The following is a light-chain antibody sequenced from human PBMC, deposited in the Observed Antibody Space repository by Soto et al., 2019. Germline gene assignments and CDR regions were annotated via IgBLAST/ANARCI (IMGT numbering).Light chain of an antibody. CDR3: QQRSNWPSIT. V-gene: IGKV3-11*01. CDR1: QSVSSN. J-gene: IGKJ5*01. Sequence: DIVLAQSPGTLSLSPGERATLSCRASQSVSSNLAWYQQKPGQAPRLLIYDASNRATGIPARFSGSGSGTDFTLTINSLEPEDFAVYYCQQRSNWPSITFGQGTRLEIK. CDR2: DAS.